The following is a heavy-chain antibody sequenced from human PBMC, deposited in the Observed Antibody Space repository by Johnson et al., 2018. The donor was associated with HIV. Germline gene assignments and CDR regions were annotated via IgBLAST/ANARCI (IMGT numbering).Heavy chain of an antibody. CDR1: GFTFDDSG. D-gene: IGHD1-14*01. J-gene: IGHJ3*02. Sequence: EVQLVESGGGVVRPGGSLRLSCAASGFTFDDSGMSWVRQAPGKGLEWVSGINWNGGSTGYADSVKGRFNISRDNPKNTLYLQMDSLRIEDTAVYYPSVLTTGGLRVGNFDIWGQGTMVTVSS. CDR3: SVLTTGGLRVGNFDI. V-gene: IGHV3-20*04. CDR2: INWNGGST.